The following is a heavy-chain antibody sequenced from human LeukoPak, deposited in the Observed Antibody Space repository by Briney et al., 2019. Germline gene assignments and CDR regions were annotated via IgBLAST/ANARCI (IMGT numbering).Heavy chain of an antibody. Sequence: RGSLRLSCAASGFTFSSYGMHWVRQAPGKGLEWVAFIRYDGSNKYYADSVKGRFTISRDNSKNTLYLQMNSLRAEDTAVYFCAKEASNRYYGSGSYYNPRYGMDVWGQGTTVTVSS. CDR2: IRYDGSNK. V-gene: IGHV3-30*02. J-gene: IGHJ6*02. CDR3: AKEASNRYYGSGSYYNPRYGMDV. D-gene: IGHD3-10*01. CDR1: GFTFSSYG.